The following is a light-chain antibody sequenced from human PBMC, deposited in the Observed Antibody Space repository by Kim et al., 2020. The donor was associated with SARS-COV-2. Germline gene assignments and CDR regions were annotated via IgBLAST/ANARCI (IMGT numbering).Light chain of an antibody. CDR1: QRIATY. CDR2: DAT. CDR3: QQSYDFPYC. V-gene: IGKV1-39*01. J-gene: IGKJ2*03. Sequence: DVQMTQSPSSLSASVGDRVTITCRTSQRIATYLNGYRQKSGKAPDLLIYDATALQSGVPSRFSASHSGTEFTLTISGLQPEDSATYYCQQSYDFPYCFGPGAKLEI.